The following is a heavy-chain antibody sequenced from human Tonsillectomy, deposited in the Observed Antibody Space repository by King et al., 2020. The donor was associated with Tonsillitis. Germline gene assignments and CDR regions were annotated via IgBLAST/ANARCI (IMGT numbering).Heavy chain of an antibody. CDR2: IYYSGST. CDR3: ARWCSGGSCYGLGAFDI. Sequence: QMQLQESGPGLVKPSETLSLTCTVSGGSISSSSYYWGWFRQPPGKGLEWIGSIYYSGSTYYNPSLKSRVTISVDTSKNQFSRKLSSVTAADTAVYYCARWCSGGSCYGLGAFDIWGQGTMVTVSS. CDR1: GGSISSSSYY. D-gene: IGHD2-15*01. V-gene: IGHV4-39*01. J-gene: IGHJ3*02.